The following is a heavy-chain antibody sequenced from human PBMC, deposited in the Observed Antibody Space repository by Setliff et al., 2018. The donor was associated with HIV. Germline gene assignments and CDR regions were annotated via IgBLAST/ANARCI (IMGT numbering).Heavy chain of an antibody. CDR1: GGAISSRSYY. J-gene: IGHJ3*02. CDR3: ARVPPEYSSSSQAFDI. V-gene: IGHV4-39*07. Sequence: SETLSLTCTVSGGAISSRSYYWGWIRQPPAKGLEWIGSIYTTGSTNYNPSLTSRVTISVDTSKNKFSLKMRSVTAADTAVYYCARVPPEYSSSSQAFDIWGQGTKVTVSS. D-gene: IGHD6-6*01. CDR2: IYTTGST.